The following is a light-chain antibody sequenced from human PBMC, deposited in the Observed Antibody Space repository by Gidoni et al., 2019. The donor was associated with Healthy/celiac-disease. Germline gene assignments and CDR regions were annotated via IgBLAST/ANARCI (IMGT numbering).Light chain of an antibody. CDR3: QQSYSTRVT. CDR1: QSISSY. CDR2: AAS. V-gene: IGKV1-39*01. J-gene: IGKJ5*01. Sequence: DIQMTQSPSSLSASVGDRVTITCRASQSISSYLNWYQQKPGKAPKLLIYAASSLQSWVPSRFSGSGSGTDFTLTISSLQPEDFATYYCQQSYSTRVTFGQGTRLEMK.